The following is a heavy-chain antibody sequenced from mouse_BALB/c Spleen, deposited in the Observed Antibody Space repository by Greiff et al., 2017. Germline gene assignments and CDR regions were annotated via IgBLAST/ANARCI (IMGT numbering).Heavy chain of an antibody. D-gene: IGHD4-1*01. CDR1: GYTFTSYW. V-gene: IGHV1-87*01. Sequence: VKLQESGAELARPGASVKLSCKASGYTFTSYWMQWVKQRPGQGLEWIGAIYPGDGDTRYTQKFKGKATLTADKSSSTAYMQLSSLASEDSAVYYCARGRGLGDYWGQGTTLTVSS. J-gene: IGHJ2*01. CDR3: ARGRGLGDY. CDR2: IYPGDGDT.